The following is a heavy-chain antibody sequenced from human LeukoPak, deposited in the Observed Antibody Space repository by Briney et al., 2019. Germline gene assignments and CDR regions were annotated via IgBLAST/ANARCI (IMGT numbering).Heavy chain of an antibody. J-gene: IGHJ4*02. CDR2: IRYDGSNK. Sequence: PGGSLRLSCAASGFTFSSYGMHWVRQAPGKGLEWVAFIRYDGSNKYYADSVKGRFTISRDNSKNTLYLQMNSLRAEDTAVYYCAKPAYGDYESRPFDYWGQGTLVTVSS. CDR1: GFTFSSYG. D-gene: IGHD4-17*01. V-gene: IGHV3-30*02. CDR3: AKPAYGDYESRPFDY.